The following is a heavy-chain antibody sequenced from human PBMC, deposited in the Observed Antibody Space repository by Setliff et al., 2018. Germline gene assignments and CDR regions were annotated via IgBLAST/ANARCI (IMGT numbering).Heavy chain of an antibody. CDR3: ARDQGSYGYRAFDS. Sequence: GGSLRLSCVGSDFTFSNSAMSWVRQAPGKGLVWVSRISRDGSSTAYADSVKGRLTISRDNAKSSLYLQMNSLSAEDTAVYYCARDQGSYGYRAFDSWGQGALVTVSS. CDR2: ISRDGSST. J-gene: IGHJ4*02. V-gene: IGHV3-74*01. D-gene: IGHD3-16*01. CDR1: DFTFSNSA.